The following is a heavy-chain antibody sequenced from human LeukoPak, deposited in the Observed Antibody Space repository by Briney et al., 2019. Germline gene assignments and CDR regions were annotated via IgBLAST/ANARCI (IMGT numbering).Heavy chain of an antibody. Sequence: GASVKVSCKASGGTFSSYAISWVRQAPGQGLEWMGWINPNSGGTNYAQKFQGRVTMTRDTSISTAYMELSRLRSDDTAVYYCARDQGSYSTGTDAFDIWGQGTMVTVSS. CDR1: GGTFSSYA. J-gene: IGHJ3*02. CDR3: ARDQGSYSTGTDAFDI. V-gene: IGHV1-2*02. D-gene: IGHD1-26*01. CDR2: INPNSGGT.